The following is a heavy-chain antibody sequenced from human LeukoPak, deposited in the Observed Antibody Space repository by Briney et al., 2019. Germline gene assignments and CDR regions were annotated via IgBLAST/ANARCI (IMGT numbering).Heavy chain of an antibody. V-gene: IGHV3-23*01. D-gene: IGHD3-16*01. J-gene: IGHJ4*02. CDR3: AKTGDSKSYEFDY. CDR2: ISGSGGST. CDR1: GFTFSSYA. Sequence: AGGSLRLSCAASGFTFSSYAMSWVRQAPGKGLEWVSAISGSGGSTYYADSVKGRFTISRENSKKRVYMEMNSLRADDTAVYYCAKTGDSKSYEFDYWGQGTLVTVSS.